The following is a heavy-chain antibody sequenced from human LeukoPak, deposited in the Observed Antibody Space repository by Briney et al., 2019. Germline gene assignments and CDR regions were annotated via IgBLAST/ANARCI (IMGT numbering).Heavy chain of an antibody. CDR1: GGSFSGYY. Sequence: SETLSLTCAVYGGSFSGYYWSWIRQPPGKGLEWIGEINHSGSTNYNPSLKSRVTISVDTSKNQFSLKLSSVTAADTAVYYCARDSGSSLAFDIWGQGTMVTVSS. D-gene: IGHD1-26*01. J-gene: IGHJ3*02. CDR3: ARDSGSSLAFDI. V-gene: IGHV4-34*01. CDR2: INHSGST.